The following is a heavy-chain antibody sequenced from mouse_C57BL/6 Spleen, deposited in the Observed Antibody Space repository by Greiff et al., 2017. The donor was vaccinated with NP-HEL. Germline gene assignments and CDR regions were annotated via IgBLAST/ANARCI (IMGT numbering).Heavy chain of an antibody. D-gene: IGHD1-1*01. CDR3: ARLTTVVATHWYFDV. V-gene: IGHV1-80*01. CDR1: GYAFSSYW. CDR2: IYPGDGDT. Sequence: QVQLKQSGAELVKPGASVKISCKASGYAFSSYWMNWVKQRPGKGLEWIGQIYPGDGDTNYNGKFKGKATLTADKSSSTAYMQLSSLTSEDSAVYFCARLTTVVATHWYFDVWGTGTTVTVSS. J-gene: IGHJ1*03.